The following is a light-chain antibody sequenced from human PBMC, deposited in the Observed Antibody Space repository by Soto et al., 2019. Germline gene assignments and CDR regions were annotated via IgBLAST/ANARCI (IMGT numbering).Light chain of an antibody. CDR3: SSYTTSTTWV. V-gene: IGLV2-14*01. Sequence: QSVLTQPASVSGSPGQSIAISCIGTNSDVGGYNYVSWYQHHPGKAPKLMIYEVSNRPSGVSNRFSGSKSGNTASLTISGLQAEDEADYYCSSYTTSTTWVFGGGTKVTVL. J-gene: IGLJ3*02. CDR2: EVS. CDR1: NSDVGGYNY.